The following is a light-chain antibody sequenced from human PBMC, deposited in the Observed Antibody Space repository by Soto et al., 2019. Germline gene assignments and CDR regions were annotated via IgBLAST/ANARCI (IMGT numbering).Light chain of an antibody. CDR1: ESVNNNY. Sequence: EIVLTQSPGTLSLSPGERATLSCRASESVNNNYLAWYQQKPGQAPRLLISGASSRAIGIPDRFSGSGSGTDFTLTISRLEPEDFAVYYCQQYGTSPPITFGQGTRLDIK. J-gene: IGKJ5*01. CDR3: QQYGTSPPIT. V-gene: IGKV3-20*01. CDR2: GAS.